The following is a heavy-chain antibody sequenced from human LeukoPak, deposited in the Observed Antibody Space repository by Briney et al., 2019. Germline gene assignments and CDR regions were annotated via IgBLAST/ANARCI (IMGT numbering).Heavy chain of an antibody. Sequence: SETLSLTCTVSGGSISSYYWSWIRQPPGKGLEWIGYIYYSGSTNYNPSLKSRVTISVDTSKNQFSLKLSSVTAADTAVYYCARDPGRRLGYFDYWGQGTPVTVSS. D-gene: IGHD6-19*01. V-gene: IGHV4-59*01. CDR2: IYYSGST. J-gene: IGHJ4*02. CDR1: GGSISSYY. CDR3: ARDPGRRLGYFDY.